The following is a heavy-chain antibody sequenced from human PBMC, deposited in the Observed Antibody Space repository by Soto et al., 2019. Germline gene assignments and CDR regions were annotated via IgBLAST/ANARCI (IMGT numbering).Heavy chain of an antibody. CDR1: GFTFSSYA. D-gene: IGHD3-22*01. CDR2: LSESDDSA. V-gene: IGHV3-23*01. CDR3: AKDLFKYDSSGDYAAVCYFDQ. Sequence: DVQLLESGGGLVQPGGSLRLSCAASGFTFSSYAMSWVRQAPGKGLEWVSVLSESDDSAYYADSVKGRLTISRDNSQKTLYLQMNSLRAEDTAVYYCAKDLFKYDSSGDYAAVCYFDQWGPGTLVTVSS. J-gene: IGHJ4*02.